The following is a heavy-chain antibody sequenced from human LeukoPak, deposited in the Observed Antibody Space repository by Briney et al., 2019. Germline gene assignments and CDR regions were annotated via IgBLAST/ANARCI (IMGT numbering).Heavy chain of an antibody. CDR1: GFTFSNAW. CDR2: IKSKNDGATT. CDR3: VSRDAYKPHYFIDV. Sequence: GGSLRLSCAASGFTFSNAWMSWVRQAPGKGLEWVGRIKSKNDGATTDYAAPVRGRFTISIDDSKNTLYLQMNNLKTEDTAVYYCVSRDAYKPHYFIDVWGKGTTVTVSS. J-gene: IGHJ6*03. V-gene: IGHV3-15*01. D-gene: IGHD5-24*01.